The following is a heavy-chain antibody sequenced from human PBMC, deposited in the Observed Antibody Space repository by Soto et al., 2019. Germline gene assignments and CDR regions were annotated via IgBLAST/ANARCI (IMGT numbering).Heavy chain of an antibody. CDR3: ARGHYYDGYFDY. D-gene: IGHD3-22*01. J-gene: IGHJ4*02. CDR2: IIPIFGTA. CDR1: GGTFSSYA. Sequence: SVKVSCKASGGTFSSYAISWVQQAPGQGLEWMGGIIPIFGTANYAQKFQGRVTITADESTSTAYMELSSLRSEDTAVYYCARGHYYDGYFDYWGQGTLVTVSS. V-gene: IGHV1-69*13.